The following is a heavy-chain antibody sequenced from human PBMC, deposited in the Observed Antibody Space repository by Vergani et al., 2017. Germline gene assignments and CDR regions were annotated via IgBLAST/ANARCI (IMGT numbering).Heavy chain of an antibody. CDR2: ISYDGSNK. CDR3: ARALRITMVRGVDDYYNMDV. CDR1: GFTFSSYA. Sequence: VQLVESGGGVVQPGRSLRLSCAASGFTFSSYAMHWVRQAPGKGLEWVAVISYDGSNKYYADSVKGRFTISRDNSKNTLYLQMNSLRAEDTAVYYCARALRITMVRGVDDYYNMDVWGKGTTVTVSS. V-gene: IGHV3-30-3*01. J-gene: IGHJ6*03. D-gene: IGHD3-10*01.